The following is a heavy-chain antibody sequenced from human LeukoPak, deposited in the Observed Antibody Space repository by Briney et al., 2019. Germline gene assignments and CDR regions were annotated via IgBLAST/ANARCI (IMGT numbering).Heavy chain of an antibody. J-gene: IGHJ4*02. CDR2: IYTSGST. Sequence: SETLSLTCTLCGRFISSYYWRWTRQPAGKALEWIGRIYTSGSTNYNPSLKSRVTMSVDTSKNQFSLKLSSVTAADTAVYYCARGYYDPAPFDYWGQGTLVTVSS. CDR3: ARGYYDPAPFDY. V-gene: IGHV4-4*07. CDR1: GRFISSYY. D-gene: IGHD3-22*01.